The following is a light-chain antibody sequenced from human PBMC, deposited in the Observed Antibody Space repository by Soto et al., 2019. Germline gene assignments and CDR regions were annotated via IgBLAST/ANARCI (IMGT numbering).Light chain of an antibody. CDR3: SSYIRSSTYV. J-gene: IGLJ1*01. CDR1: SSDIGRYNY. V-gene: IGLV2-14*01. CDR2: DVS. Sequence: QSALTQPASVSGSPGQSITISCTGTSSDIGRYNYVSWYQQYPGKAPKFMIYDVSNRPSGVSNRFSGSKSGNTASLAISGLQAEDEADYYCSSYIRSSTYVFGTGTKVPVL.